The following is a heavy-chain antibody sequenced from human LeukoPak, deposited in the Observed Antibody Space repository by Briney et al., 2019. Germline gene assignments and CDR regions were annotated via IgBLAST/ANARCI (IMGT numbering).Heavy chain of an antibody. J-gene: IGHJ4*02. CDR1: GFTFSSYG. CDR3: VKSPYSSAWLHYY. CDR2: ISGSGGST. D-gene: IGHD6-19*01. V-gene: IGHV3-23*01. Sequence: GGSLRLSCAASGFTFSSYGMSWVRQAPGKGLEGISAISGSGGSTYYADSVKGRFTISRDNFKNTLYLQLNSLRAEDTAVYYCVKSPYSSAWLHYYWGQGTLVTVSS.